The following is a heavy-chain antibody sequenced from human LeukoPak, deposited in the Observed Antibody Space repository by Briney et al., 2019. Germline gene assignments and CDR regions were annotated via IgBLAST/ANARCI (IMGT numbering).Heavy chain of an antibody. CDR1: GFTFSTYW. J-gene: IGHJ4*02. CDR3: ARGQYTDGLSY. D-gene: IGHD5-24*01. CDR2: IKPDGSEK. Sequence: GGSLRLSCAASGFTFSTYWMTWVRQAPGKGLEWVAIIKPDGSEKYYVDSVKGRFTIFRDNAENSLFLQMNGLRPEDTAVFYCARGQYTDGLSYWGQGTLVTVSS. V-gene: IGHV3-7*03.